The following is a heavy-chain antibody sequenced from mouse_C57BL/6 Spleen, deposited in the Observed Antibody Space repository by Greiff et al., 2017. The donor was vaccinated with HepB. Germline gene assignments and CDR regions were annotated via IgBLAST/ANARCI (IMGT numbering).Heavy chain of an antibody. D-gene: IGHD1-1*01. CDR3: ARRDYGSSLPYWYFDV. CDR1: GFTFSSYG. J-gene: IGHJ1*03. V-gene: IGHV5-6*01. CDR2: ISSGGSYT. Sequence: EVKVVESGGDLVKPGGSLKLSCAASGFTFSSYGMSWVRQTPDKRLEWVATISSGGSYTYYPDSVKGRFTISRDNAKNTLYLQMSSLKSEDTAMYYCARRDYGSSLPYWYFDVWGTGTTVTVSS.